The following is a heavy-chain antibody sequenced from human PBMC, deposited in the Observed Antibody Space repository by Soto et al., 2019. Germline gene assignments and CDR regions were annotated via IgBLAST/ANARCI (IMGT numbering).Heavy chain of an antibody. Sequence: PGESLKISGEGSGYSFANYWISWVRQTPGKGLEWMGRIDPSDSYTKYSPSFQGHVTISADESTNAAYLQWSSLQASDTAIYYCAREFDTLGWCDPWGQGTLVTVSS. D-gene: IGHD3-9*01. CDR1: GYSFANYW. V-gene: IGHV5-10-1*01. CDR3: AREFDTLGWCDP. J-gene: IGHJ5*02. CDR2: IDPSDSYT.